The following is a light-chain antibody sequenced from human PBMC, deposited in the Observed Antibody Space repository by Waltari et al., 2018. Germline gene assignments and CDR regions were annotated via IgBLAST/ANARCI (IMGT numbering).Light chain of an antibody. V-gene: IGKV4-1*01. Sequence: DIVMTQSPDSLAVSLGARATTTCISRQPILYSADNKNYLAWYQQKTGQPPKLLNYWASTRESGVPDRFSGSGSRSDFTLTISSLQPEDVAVYFCQQYYTTEPTFGQGTKV. CDR2: WAS. J-gene: IGKJ1*01. CDR3: QQYYTTEPT. CDR1: QPILYSADNKNY.